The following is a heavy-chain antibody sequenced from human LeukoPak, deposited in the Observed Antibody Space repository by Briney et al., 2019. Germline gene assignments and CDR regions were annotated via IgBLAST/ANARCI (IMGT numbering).Heavy chain of an antibody. V-gene: IGHV1-2*02. Sequence: ASVPVSCKASGYTFTGYYMHWVRQAPGQGRKWMGWINPYSGGTHYQQKSQGRVTMTRDTSQSPVYLELGSFSCDDTAVYYCAKAGLEMATLNWFDPWGQGTLVTVSS. J-gene: IGHJ5*02. CDR2: INPYSGGT. CDR3: AKAGLEMATLNWFDP. D-gene: IGHD5-24*01. CDR1: GYTFTGYY.